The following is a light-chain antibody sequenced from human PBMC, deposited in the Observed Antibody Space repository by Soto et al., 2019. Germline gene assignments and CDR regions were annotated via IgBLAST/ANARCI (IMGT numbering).Light chain of an antibody. J-gene: IGKJ4*01. CDR2: GAS. Sequence: IVMTQSPATLSVSPGERATLSCRASQSVNNNLAWYQQKPGQAPRLLIHGASTRATGIPARFSGSGSGTEFTLTISSLQSEDFAVYYCQQYNNWPPLTFGGGTKVEIK. V-gene: IGKV3-15*01. CDR1: QSVNNN. CDR3: QQYNNWPPLT.